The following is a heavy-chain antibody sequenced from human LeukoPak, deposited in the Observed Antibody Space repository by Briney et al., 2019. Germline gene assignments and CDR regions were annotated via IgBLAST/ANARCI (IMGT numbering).Heavy chain of an antibody. Sequence: GGSLRLSCEVSGFIFGHYNIDWVRQAPGKGLEWVASIGPTGSDRYHADSIKGRFTISRDNANNFLYLQMNSLRAEDTAVYYCATETNGRHYDYWGQGTLLTVSS. CDR3: ATETNGRHYDY. D-gene: IGHD1-14*01. CDR2: IGPTGSDR. V-gene: IGHV3-21*06. J-gene: IGHJ4*02. CDR1: GFIFGHYN.